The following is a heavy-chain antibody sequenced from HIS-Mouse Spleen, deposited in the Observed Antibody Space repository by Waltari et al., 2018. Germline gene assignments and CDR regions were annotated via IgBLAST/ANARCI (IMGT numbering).Heavy chain of an antibody. CDR3: ARCLGIQLFSDY. D-gene: IGHD7-27*01. CDR2: INTNSGGT. V-gene: IGHV1-2*02. J-gene: IGHJ4*02. CDR1: GYTFTGYY. Sequence: QVQLVQSGAEVKKPGASVKVSCKASGYTFTGYYLHWVQQAPGQGLEWMGWINTNSGGTNYAKKCQGRVTMTRDTSISTAYMELSRLRSDDTAVYYCARCLGIQLFSDYWGQGTLVTVSS.